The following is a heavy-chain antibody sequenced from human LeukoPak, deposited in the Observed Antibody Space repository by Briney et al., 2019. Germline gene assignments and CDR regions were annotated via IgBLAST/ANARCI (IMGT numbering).Heavy chain of an antibody. Sequence: SETLSLTCTVSGGSISSYYWSWIRQPPGKGLEWIGYIYYSGSTNYNPSLKSRVTISVDTSKNQFSLKLSSVTAADTAVYYCARDRYYYGSGTPLGVDVWGQGTTVTVSS. CDR3: ARDRYYYGSGTPLGVDV. J-gene: IGHJ6*02. CDR1: GGSISSYY. V-gene: IGHV4-59*01. CDR2: IYYSGST. D-gene: IGHD3-10*01.